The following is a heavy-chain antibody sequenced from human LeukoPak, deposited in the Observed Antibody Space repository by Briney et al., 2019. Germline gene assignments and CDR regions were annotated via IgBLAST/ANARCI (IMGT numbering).Heavy chain of an antibody. CDR3: ARGPAATLHFHH. CDR2: IYYSGST. CDR1: GGSISSGGYY. V-gene: IGHV4-31*03. Sequence: SETLSLTCTVSGGSISSGGYYWSWIRQHPGKGLEWIGYIYYSGSTYYNPSLKSRVTISVDTSKNQFSLKLSSVTAADTAVYYCARGPAATLHFHHWGQGTLVTVSA. D-gene: IGHD2-2*01. J-gene: IGHJ1*01.